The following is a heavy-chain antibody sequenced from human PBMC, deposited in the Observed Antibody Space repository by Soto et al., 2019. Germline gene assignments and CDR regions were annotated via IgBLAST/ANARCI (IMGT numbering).Heavy chain of an antibody. Sequence: QVQLVQSGGEVKKPGASVKVSCKTSGYTFTNSGITWCGQPLGKGLRWMGWISAYNGETNYAQKFQGRVIMTTDTSTTTAYMELRSLRSDDTAVYYCARGPAGGLRGGVSYWGQGTLVTVSS. V-gene: IGHV1-18*04. CDR3: ARGPAGGLRGGVSY. CDR1: GYTFTNSG. J-gene: IGHJ4*02. CDR2: ISAYNGET. D-gene: IGHD2-15*01.